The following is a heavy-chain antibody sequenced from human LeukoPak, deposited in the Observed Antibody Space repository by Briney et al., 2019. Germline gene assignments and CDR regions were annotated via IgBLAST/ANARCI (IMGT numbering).Heavy chain of an antibody. J-gene: IGHJ4*02. D-gene: IGHD3-22*01. Sequence: GASVRVSCTASGYSFTGYFIHWVRQAPGQGLEWMGCIDPNSGDTKYAQKFQGRVSIPRDTSTRTAYMELSRLRSDDTAVYFCARSGSTGYSLDYWGQGTLVTVSS. CDR1: GYSFTGYF. V-gene: IGHV1-2*02. CDR3: ARSGSTGYSLDY. CDR2: IDPNSGDT.